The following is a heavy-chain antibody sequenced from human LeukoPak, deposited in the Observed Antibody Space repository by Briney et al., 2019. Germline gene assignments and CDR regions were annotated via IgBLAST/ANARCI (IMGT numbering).Heavy chain of an antibody. V-gene: IGHV3-48*03. D-gene: IGHD3-10*01. CDR3: AGETPLPQRRQSYLGY. CDR1: GFTFGSYE. Sequence: PGGSLRLSCAASGFTFGSYEMKWVRQAPGKGLEFVSYISSTARTIYYADSVKGRFTISRDNAKNSLYLQMNSLTAEDTAVYYCAGETPLPQRRQSYLGYWGQGTLVTVSS. CDR2: ISSTARTI. J-gene: IGHJ4*02.